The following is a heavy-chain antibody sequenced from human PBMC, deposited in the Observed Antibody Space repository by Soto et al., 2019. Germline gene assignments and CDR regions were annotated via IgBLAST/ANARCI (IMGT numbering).Heavy chain of an antibody. CDR3: ARVPPRGGLRSGYYFDY. CDR2: IYYSGST. J-gene: IGHJ4*02. CDR1: GGSISSGGYY. D-gene: IGHD3-22*01. V-gene: IGHV4-31*03. Sequence: PSETLSLTCTVSGGSISSGGYYWSWIRQHPGKGLEWIGYIYYSGSTYYNPSLKSRVTISVDTSKNQFSLKLSSVTAADTAVYYCARVPPRGGLRSGYYFDYWGQGTLVTVSS.